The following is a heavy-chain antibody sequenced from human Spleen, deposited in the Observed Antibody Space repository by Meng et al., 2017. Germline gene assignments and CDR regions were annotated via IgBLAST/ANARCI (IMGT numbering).Heavy chain of an antibody. D-gene: IGHD3-10*01. CDR1: GASFSGYY. Sequence: QVQLQQWGAGLLKPSETLSLTCAVYGASFSGYYWTWICQSPVKGLEWIGEINDSGTTKYNPSLKSRVTISLDTSKNQFSLNLSSVTAADTAVFYCAGGGSLPMVLSYWGQGSLVTVSS. J-gene: IGHJ4*02. CDR3: AGGGSLPMVLSY. V-gene: IGHV4-34*01. CDR2: INDSGTT.